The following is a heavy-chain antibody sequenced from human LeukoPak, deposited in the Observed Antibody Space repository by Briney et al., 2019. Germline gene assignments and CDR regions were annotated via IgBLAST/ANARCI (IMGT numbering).Heavy chain of an antibody. V-gene: IGHV3-30-3*01. Sequence: GGSLRLSCAASGFIFTNFPLHWVRQTPDMGLECVAIMSIDGNTKYYADSVRGRFTVSRDNSKNTVYLQMNSLRAEDTAVYYCAKDRPSSYYDSSGYLDAFDIWGQGTMVTVSS. CDR1: GFIFTNFP. CDR2: MSIDGNTK. J-gene: IGHJ3*02. D-gene: IGHD3-22*01. CDR3: AKDRPSSYYDSSGYLDAFDI.